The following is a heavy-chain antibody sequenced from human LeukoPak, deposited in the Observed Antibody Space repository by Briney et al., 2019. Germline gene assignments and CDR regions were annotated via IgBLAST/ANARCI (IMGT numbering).Heavy chain of an antibody. J-gene: IGHJ5*02. V-gene: IGHV4-39*01. CDR1: GDSISSGSYY. D-gene: IGHD3-10*01. CDR2: IYYSGST. Sequence: SETLSLTCSVSGDSISSGSYYWGWIRQPPGKGLEWIGSIYYSGSTYYNPSLKSRVTISVDTSKNQFSLKLSSVTAADTAVYYCARNKYYYGSGNYGVPNWFDPWGQGTLVTVSS. CDR3: ARNKYYYGSGNYGVPNWFDP.